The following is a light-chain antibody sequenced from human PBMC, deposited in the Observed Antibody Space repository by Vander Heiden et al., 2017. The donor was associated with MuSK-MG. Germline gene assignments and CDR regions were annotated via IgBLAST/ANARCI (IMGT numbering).Light chain of an antibody. CDR3: AGWDESLNAYV. V-gene: IGLV1-44*01. CDR1: SSNIGTSS. Sequence: HSALTQLPPASGSPGQRVPAPCSGRSSNIGTSSVNWYQHLPGTATRRLIHMKRHRRSGVPVRCSASKSGTSASLAISGLHADDEADYYCAGWDESLNAYVFGTGSKVTVL. J-gene: IGLJ1*01. CDR2: MKR.